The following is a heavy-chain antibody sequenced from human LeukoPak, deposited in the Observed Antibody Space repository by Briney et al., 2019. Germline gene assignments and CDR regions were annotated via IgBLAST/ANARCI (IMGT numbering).Heavy chain of an antibody. J-gene: IGHJ4*02. CDR3: ARVNGSGRSAWPDY. CDR1: GWTFSGYY. D-gene: IGHD1-26*01. Sequence: SETLCLTCAAYGWTFSGYYMSWIRRPPGKGLEWIGEINHSGSTNYNPSLKSRVTISVDTSKNQFSLKLSTVTAADTAVYYCARVNGSGRSAWPDYWGQGTLVTVSS. V-gene: IGHV4-34*01. CDR2: INHSGST.